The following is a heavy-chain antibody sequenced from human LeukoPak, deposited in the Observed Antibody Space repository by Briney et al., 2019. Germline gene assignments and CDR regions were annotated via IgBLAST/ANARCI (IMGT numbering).Heavy chain of an antibody. J-gene: IGHJ3*02. D-gene: IGHD1-26*01. CDR1: GGSISSYY. V-gene: IGHV4-59*01. CDR2: IYYSGIT. Sequence: PSETLSLTCTVSGGSISSYYWSWIRQPAGKGLEWIGYIYYSGITNYNPSLKSRVTISVDTSKSQFSLKLSSVTAADTAVYYCARAGRWEGRPHAFDIWGQGTMVTVSS. CDR3: ARAGRWEGRPHAFDI.